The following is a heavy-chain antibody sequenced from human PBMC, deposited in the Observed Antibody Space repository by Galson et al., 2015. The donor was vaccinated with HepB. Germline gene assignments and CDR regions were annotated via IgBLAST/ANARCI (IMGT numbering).Heavy chain of an antibody. V-gene: IGHV3-21*01. CDR1: GFTFSGYS. J-gene: IGHJ5*02. CDR2: VSSSSSYI. CDR3: ARDPFDTALAIGAGSPT. Sequence: SLRLSCAASGFTFSGYSMNWVRQAPGKGLEWVSSVSSSSSYIYYADSVKGRFTISRDNAKNSLYLQMNSLRAEDTAVYYCARDPFDTALAIGAGSPTCGQATLVTASS. D-gene: IGHD3-10*01.